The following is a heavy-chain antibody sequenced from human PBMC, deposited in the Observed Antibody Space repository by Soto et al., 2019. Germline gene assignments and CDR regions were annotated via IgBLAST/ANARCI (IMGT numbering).Heavy chain of an antibody. D-gene: IGHD3-10*01. CDR3: ARVTTIVRGVIIEYNWFAP. J-gene: IGHJ5*02. CDR2: IIPIFGTA. V-gene: IGHV1-69*01. Sequence: QVQLVQSGAEVKKPGSSVKVSCKASGGTFSSYAISWVRQAPGQGLEWMGGIIPIFGTANYAQKFQGRVTITADESTSTAYMELSRLRSEDTAVYYCARVTTIVRGVIIEYNWFAPWGQGTLVTVSS. CDR1: GGTFSSYA.